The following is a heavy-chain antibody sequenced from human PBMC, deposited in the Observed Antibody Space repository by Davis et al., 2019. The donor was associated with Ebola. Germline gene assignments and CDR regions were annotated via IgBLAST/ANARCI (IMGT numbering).Heavy chain of an antibody. J-gene: IGHJ3*02. D-gene: IGHD5-24*01. V-gene: IGHV6-1*01. CDR2: TYYRSKWYS. Sequence: SQTLSLTCAISGDSVSSNSAAWNWIRQSPSRGLEWLGRTYYRSKWYSDYAVSVQSRVIINSDTSKNQFFLHLNSVTPEDTAVYYCARDLGQRWLQLDDALDIWGQGTMVTVSS. CDR3: ARDLGQRWLQLDDALDI. CDR1: GDSVSSNSAA.